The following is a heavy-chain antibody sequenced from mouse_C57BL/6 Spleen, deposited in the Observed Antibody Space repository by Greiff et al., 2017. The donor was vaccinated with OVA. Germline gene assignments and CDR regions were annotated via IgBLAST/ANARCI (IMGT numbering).Heavy chain of an antibody. CDR3: LINTVVREFDY. D-gene: IGHD1-1*01. V-gene: IGHV14-2*01. J-gene: IGHJ2*01. CDR1: GFTITDYY. Sequence: EVQLQQSGAELVKPGASVKLSCTASGFTITDYYMPWVKQRTEQGLEWIGRIDPEDGATKYAPKFQGKATITEDTSSNTAYLQLSSLTSEDAAVYCCLINTVVREFDYWGQGTTLTVSS. CDR2: IDPEDGAT.